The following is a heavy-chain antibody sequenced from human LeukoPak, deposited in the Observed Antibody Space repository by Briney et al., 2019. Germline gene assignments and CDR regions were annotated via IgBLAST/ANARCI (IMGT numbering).Heavy chain of an antibody. Sequence: GGSLRLSCIVSGFTVSSSSMSWVRQAPGKGLEWVSFIYSAGSTHYSDSVKGRFTISRDNAKNSLYLQMNSLRAEDTAVYYCARESEIRFLEWLFVFDYWGQGTLVTVSS. CDR1: GFTVSSSS. CDR3: ARESEIRFLEWLFVFDY. CDR2: IYSAGST. J-gene: IGHJ4*02. D-gene: IGHD3-3*01. V-gene: IGHV3-53*01.